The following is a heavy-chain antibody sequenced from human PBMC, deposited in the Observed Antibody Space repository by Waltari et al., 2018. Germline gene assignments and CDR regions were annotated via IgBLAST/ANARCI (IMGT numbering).Heavy chain of an antibody. Sequence: QVQLVQSGAEVKKPGASVKVSCKASGYTFTGYYMHWVRQAPGQGLEWMGWINPNSGGTNYAQKFQGRVTMTRDTSISTAYMELSRLRSDDTAVYYCARDGLLIAAAGNDAFDIWGQGTMVTVSS. CDR3: ARDGLLIAAAGNDAFDI. CDR2: INPNSGGT. V-gene: IGHV1-2*02. D-gene: IGHD6-13*01. CDR1: GYTFTGYY. J-gene: IGHJ3*02.